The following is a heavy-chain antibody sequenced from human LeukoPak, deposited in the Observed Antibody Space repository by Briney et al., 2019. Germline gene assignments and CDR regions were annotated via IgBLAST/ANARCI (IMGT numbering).Heavy chain of an antibody. V-gene: IGHV5-51*01. CDR2: IYPGGSDT. D-gene: IGHD3-22*01. J-gene: IGHJ4*02. CDR3: ARLYSYYYDSSGADDY. CDR1: GYIFPSYW. Sequence: GASVQISCQASGYIFPSYWIAWVRQLPGKGLEWMGIIYPGGSDTRYSPSFQGQVTMSVDKSIDTAYLQWSSLKASDTAMYYCARLYSYYYDSSGADDYWGQGTLVTVSS.